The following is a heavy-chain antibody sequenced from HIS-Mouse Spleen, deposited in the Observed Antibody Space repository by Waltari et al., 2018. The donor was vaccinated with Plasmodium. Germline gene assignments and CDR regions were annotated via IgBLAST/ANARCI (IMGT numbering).Heavy chain of an antibody. V-gene: IGHV3-48*02. CDR2: ISSSISTI. Sequence: EVQLVESGGGLVQPGGPLRLSCAASGFTFSSYSMNWVRQAPGKGREWVSNISSSISTIYNADSVKGRFTISRDNAKNSLYLQMNSLRDEDTAVYYCARVVTIFGVVIDYWGQGTLVTVSS. J-gene: IGHJ4*02. CDR3: ARVVTIFGVVIDY. D-gene: IGHD3-3*01. CDR1: GFTFSSYS.